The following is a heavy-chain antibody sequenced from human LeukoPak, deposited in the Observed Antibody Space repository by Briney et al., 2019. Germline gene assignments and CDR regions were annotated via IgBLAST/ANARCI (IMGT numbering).Heavy chain of an antibody. CDR3: ARLYGSGTIYYYYYMDV. D-gene: IGHD3-10*01. J-gene: IGHJ6*03. CDR1: GGSISSSSYY. Sequence: SETLSLTCTVSGGSISSSSYYWGWIRQPPGKGLEWIGSIYYSGSTYYNPSLKSRVTISVDTSKNQFSLKLSSVTAADTAVYYCARLYGSGTIYYYYYMDVWGKGTTVTISS. V-gene: IGHV4-39*01. CDR2: IYYSGST.